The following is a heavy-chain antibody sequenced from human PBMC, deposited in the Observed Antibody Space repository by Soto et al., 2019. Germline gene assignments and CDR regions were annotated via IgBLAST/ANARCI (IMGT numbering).Heavy chain of an antibody. CDR1: GASISSGGHS. V-gene: IGHV4-30-2*01. D-gene: IGHD2-8*01. Sequence: QVQLQESGPGLVKPSQTLSLTCAVSGASISSGGHSWTWIRQPPGEGLEWIGYFSHTGGTYYNPSLKGRVTISVDGSKNHLSLKLRSVTAADTAVYYCARLNGDPDSWGQGTLVTVSS. J-gene: IGHJ4*02. CDR3: ARLNGDPDS. CDR2: FSHTGGT.